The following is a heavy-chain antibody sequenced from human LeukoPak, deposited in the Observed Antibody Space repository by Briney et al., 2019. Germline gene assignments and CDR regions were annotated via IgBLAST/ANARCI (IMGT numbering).Heavy chain of an antibody. V-gene: IGHV3-23*01. J-gene: IGHJ6*03. CDR3: ARYYDILTGYYYYMDV. Sequence: GGSLRLSCAASGFTFSSYAMSWVRQAPGKGLEWVSAISGSGGSTYYADSVKGRFTISRDNSKNTLYLQMNSLRAEDTAVYYCARYYDILTGYYYYMDVWGKGTTATVSS. CDR1: GFTFSSYA. D-gene: IGHD3-9*01. CDR2: ISGSGGST.